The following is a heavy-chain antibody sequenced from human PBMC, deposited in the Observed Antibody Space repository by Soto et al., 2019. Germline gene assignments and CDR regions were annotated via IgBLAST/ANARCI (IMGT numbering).Heavy chain of an antibody. V-gene: IGHV4-61*01. CDR1: GGSVSSGSYY. Sequence: QVQLQESGPGLVKPSETLSLTCTVSGGSVSSGSYYWSWIRQPPGKGLEWIGYIYYSGSTNYNPSLKSRVTISVDTSKNQFSLKLSSVTAADTAVYYCARDHRGYSYAFDYWGQGTLVTVSS. CDR3: ARDHRGYSYAFDY. J-gene: IGHJ4*02. D-gene: IGHD5-18*01. CDR2: IYYSGST.